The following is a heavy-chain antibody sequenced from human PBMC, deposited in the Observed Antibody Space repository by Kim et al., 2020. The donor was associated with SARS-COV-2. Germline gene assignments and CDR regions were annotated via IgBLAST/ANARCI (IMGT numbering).Heavy chain of an antibody. CDR3: ARVPLYGDFYFDY. D-gene: IGHD4-17*01. J-gene: IGHJ4*02. Sequence: CNPSLKSRVTISVDRSKNQFSLKLSSVTAADTAVYYCARVPLYGDFYFDYWGQGTLVTVSS. V-gene: IGHV4-30-2*01.